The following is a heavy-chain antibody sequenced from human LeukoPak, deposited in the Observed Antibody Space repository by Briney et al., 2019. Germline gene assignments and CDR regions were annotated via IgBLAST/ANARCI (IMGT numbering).Heavy chain of an antibody. CDR3: ARDVSGRSWYSVMGY. J-gene: IGHJ4*02. V-gene: IGHV3-33*01. Sequence: PGRSLRLSCAASGFTFSSYGMHWVRQAPGKGLEWVAVIWYDGSNKYYADSVKGRFTISRDNSKNTLYLQMNSLRAEDTAVYYCARDVSGRSWYSVMGYWGQGALVTVSS. D-gene: IGHD6-13*01. CDR2: IWYDGSNK. CDR1: GFTFSSYG.